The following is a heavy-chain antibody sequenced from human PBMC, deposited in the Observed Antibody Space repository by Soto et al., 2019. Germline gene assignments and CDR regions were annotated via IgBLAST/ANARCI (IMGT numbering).Heavy chain of an antibody. CDR3: AKDRRPHFPIVVVITTIVTYFDY. J-gene: IGHJ4*02. D-gene: IGHD3-22*01. CDR2: INQDESEK. Sequence: PGGSLRLSCAASGFSLSDYWMSWVRQAPGKGLEWVANINQDESEKYFMDSVTGRFAISRDNARNSLFLQMNSLRAEDTAVYYCAKDRRPHFPIVVVITTIVTYFDYWGQETLVPVSS. CDR1: GFSLSDYW. V-gene: IGHV3-7*03.